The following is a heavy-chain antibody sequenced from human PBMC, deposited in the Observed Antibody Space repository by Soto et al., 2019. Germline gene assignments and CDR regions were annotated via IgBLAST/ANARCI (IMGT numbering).Heavy chain of an antibody. CDR1: GGSFSGYY. D-gene: IGHD2-15*01. Sequence: SETLSLTCAVYGGSFSGYYWSWIRQPPGKGLEWIGEINHSGSTNYNPSLKSRVTISVDTSKNQFSLKLSSVTAADTAVYYCARIVVVVAASYTYWVDYWGQGTLVTVSS. CDR3: ARIVVVVAASYTYWVDY. J-gene: IGHJ4*02. CDR2: INHSGST. V-gene: IGHV4-34*01.